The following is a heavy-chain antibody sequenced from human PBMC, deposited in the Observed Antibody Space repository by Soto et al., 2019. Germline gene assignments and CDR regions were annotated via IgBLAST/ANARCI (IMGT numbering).Heavy chain of an antibody. J-gene: IGHJ6*02. CDR3: ARLPYYYGSGSPYYYYGMHV. Sequence: PGESLKISCKGSGYSFTSYWIGWVRQMPGKGLEWMGIIYPGDSDTRYSPSFQGQVTISADKSISTAYLQWSSLKASDTAMYYCARLPYYYGSGSPYYYYGMHVWGQGTTVTVSS. CDR2: IYPGDSDT. V-gene: IGHV5-51*01. CDR1: GYSFTSYW. D-gene: IGHD3-10*01.